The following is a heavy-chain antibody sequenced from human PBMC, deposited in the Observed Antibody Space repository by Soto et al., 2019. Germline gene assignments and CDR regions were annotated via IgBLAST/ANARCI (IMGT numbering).Heavy chain of an antibody. J-gene: IGHJ4*02. CDR2: ISYDGSNK. CDR1: GFTFSSYA. CDR3: ARVYDYVWGSYRYTGGHFDY. D-gene: IGHD3-16*02. Sequence: QVQLVESGGGVVQPGRSLRLSCAASGFTFSSYAMHWVRQAPGKGLEWVAVISYDGSNKYYADSVKGRFTISRDNSKNTPYLQMNSLRAEDTAVYYCARVYDYVWGSYRYTGGHFDYWGQGTLVTVSS. V-gene: IGHV3-30-3*01.